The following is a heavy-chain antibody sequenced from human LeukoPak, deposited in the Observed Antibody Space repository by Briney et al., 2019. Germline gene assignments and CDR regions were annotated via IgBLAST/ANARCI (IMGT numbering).Heavy chain of an antibody. Sequence: ASLKVSCKASGYTFTAYYLYWVRQAPGQGLEWMGWINPNSGGTNYAQKFQGRVTMTRDTSISTAYIELSSLRSDDTAVYYSGRVGRSWDNTVFDYWGQGTLVTVFS. CDR2: INPNSGGT. V-gene: IGHV1-2*02. J-gene: IGHJ4*02. CDR3: GRVGRSWDNTVFDY. D-gene: IGHD6-13*01. CDR1: GYTFTAYY.